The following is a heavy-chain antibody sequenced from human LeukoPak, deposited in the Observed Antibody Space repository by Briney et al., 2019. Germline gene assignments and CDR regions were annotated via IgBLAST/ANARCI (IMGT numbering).Heavy chain of an antibody. D-gene: IGHD3-22*01. V-gene: IGHV1-8*01. CDR1: GYTFTSYD. Sequence: ASVKVSCKASGYTFTSYDINWVRQATGQGLEWMGWMNPNSGNTGYAQKFQGRATMTRDTSISTAYMELSRLRSDDTAVYYCARVGTYYYDSSGYPIDYWGQGTLVTVSS. CDR2: MNPNSGNT. J-gene: IGHJ4*02. CDR3: ARVGTYYYDSSGYPIDY.